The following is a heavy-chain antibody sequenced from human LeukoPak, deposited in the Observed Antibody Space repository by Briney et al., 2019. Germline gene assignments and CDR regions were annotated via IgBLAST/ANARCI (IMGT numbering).Heavy chain of an antibody. CDR1: GGSISSGGYY. CDR3: ASLYYYGSGSHPRGWFDP. CDR2: IYYSGST. Sequence: SETLSLTCTVSGGSISSGGYYWSWIRQHPGKGLEWIEYIYYSGSTYYNPSLKSRVTISVDTSKNQFSLKLSSVTAADTAVYCCASLYYYGSGSHPRGWFDPWGQGTLVTVSS. D-gene: IGHD3-10*01. J-gene: IGHJ5*02. V-gene: IGHV4-31*03.